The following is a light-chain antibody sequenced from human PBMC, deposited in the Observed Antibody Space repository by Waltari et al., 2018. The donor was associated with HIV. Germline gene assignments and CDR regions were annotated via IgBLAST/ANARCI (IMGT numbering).Light chain of an antibody. CDR2: WAS. CDR3: QQSYSTPRP. V-gene: IGKV4-1*01. Sequence: DIVLTQSPDPLAVSLGERATINCKSSQSVLYSSNNKNYLAWYQQRPGQPPKMLIYWASTRESGVPDRFTGSGSGTNFTLTISSLQAEDVAVYYCQQSYSTPRPFGQGTKVEIK. J-gene: IGKJ1*01. CDR1: QSVLYSSNNKNY.